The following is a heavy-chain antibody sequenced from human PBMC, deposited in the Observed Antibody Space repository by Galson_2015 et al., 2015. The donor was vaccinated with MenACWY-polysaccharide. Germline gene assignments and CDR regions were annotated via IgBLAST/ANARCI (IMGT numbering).Heavy chain of an antibody. CDR1: GFTFSSYG. CDR2: IRYDGSDK. D-gene: IGHD6-6*01. Sequence: SLRLSCAASGFTFSSYGMHWVRQAPGKGLEWVSFIRYDGSDKYYTDSVKGRFTISRDNSKNTLYLQMNSLRIEDTAVYYCAKDAVPQLQSTSSAFDYWGQGSLVTVSS. V-gene: IGHV3-30*02. CDR3: AKDAVPQLQSTSSAFDY. J-gene: IGHJ4*02.